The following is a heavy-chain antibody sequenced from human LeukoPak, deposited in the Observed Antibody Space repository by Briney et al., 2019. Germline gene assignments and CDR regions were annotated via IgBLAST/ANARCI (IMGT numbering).Heavy chain of an antibody. CDR1: GGSFSGYY. CDR2: INHSGST. CDR3: TGVGGYRYCFIGIPFDY. V-gene: IGHV4-34*01. D-gene: IGHD5-18*01. J-gene: IGHJ4*02. Sequence: SEALSLTCVVYGGSFSGYYWSWIRRPPGKGLEWIGEINHSGSTHYNQSLKSGVTISVETSKQESVLKRSSVTAADTTGYYCTGVGGYRYCFIGIPFDYWRQGTLVSVS.